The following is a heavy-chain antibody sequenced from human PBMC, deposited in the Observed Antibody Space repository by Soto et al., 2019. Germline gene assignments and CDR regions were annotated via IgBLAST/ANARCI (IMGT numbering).Heavy chain of an antibody. CDR1: GGSISSFNYF. CDR2: LYYSGNT. V-gene: IGHV4-39*01. Sequence: QLQLQESGPGLVEPSETLSLTCTVSGGSISSFNYFWGWIRQPPGKGLEWIGSLYYSGNTYYNPSLQSRVTISVDTSKEQCTLTLRSVTAADTAVYYCARGGGSTFNWFDPWGQGTLVTVSP. CDR3: ARGGGSTFNWFDP. D-gene: IGHD2-15*01. J-gene: IGHJ5*02.